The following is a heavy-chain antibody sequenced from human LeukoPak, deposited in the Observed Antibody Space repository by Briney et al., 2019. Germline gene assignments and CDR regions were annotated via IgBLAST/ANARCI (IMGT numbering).Heavy chain of an antibody. CDR3: AREGIAAAGLDDAFDI. V-gene: IGHV1-24*01. CDR2: FDPEDGET. Sequence: ASVKVSCKVSGYTLTELSMHWVRQAPGKGLEWMGGFDPEDGETIYAQKFQGRVTMTEDTSTSTAYMELRSLRSDDTAVYYCAREGIAAAGLDDAFDIWGQGTMVTVSS. CDR1: GYTLTELS. J-gene: IGHJ3*02. D-gene: IGHD6-13*01.